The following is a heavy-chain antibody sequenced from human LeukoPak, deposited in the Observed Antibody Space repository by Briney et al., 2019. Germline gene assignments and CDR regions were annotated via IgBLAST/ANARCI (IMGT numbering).Heavy chain of an antibody. CDR1: GNTFTSYY. Sequence: ASVKVSCKASGNTFTSYYMHRVRQAPGQGLEWMGIINPTGGSTTYAQKFQGRVTITRDTSSNTFYMELSSLRSEDTDVFYCAGDLDYWGQGTLVTVSS. CDR3: AGDLDY. CDR2: INPTGGST. V-gene: IGHV1-46*01. J-gene: IGHJ4*02.